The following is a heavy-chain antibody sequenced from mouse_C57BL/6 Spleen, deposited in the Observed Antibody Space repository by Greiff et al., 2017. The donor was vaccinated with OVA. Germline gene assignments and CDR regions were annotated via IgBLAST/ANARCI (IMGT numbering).Heavy chain of an antibody. CDR3: ARYYGSSSGFAY. J-gene: IGHJ3*01. Sequence: QVQLQQPGAELVKPGASVKMSCKASGYTFTSYWITWVKQRPGQGLEWIGDIYPGSGSTNYNEKFKSKATLTVDTSSSTAYMQLSSLTSEDSAVYYCARYYGSSSGFAYWGQGTLVTVSA. V-gene: IGHV1-55*01. CDR1: GYTFTSYW. CDR2: IYPGSGST. D-gene: IGHD1-1*01.